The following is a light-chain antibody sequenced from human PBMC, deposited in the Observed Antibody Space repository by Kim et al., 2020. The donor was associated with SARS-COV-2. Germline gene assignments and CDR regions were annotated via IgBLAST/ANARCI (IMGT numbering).Light chain of an antibody. CDR3: MQGTHGPRT. CDR1: HSLVYSDGTIF. V-gene: IGKV2-30*01. J-gene: IGKJ1*01. CDR2: KVS. Sequence: PASSSGRSSHSLVYSDGTIFLNWFQQRPGQSPRRLIQKVSIRDSGVPDRFSASGSGTDFTLKISRVEAEDVGVYYCMQGTHGPRTFGQGTKVDIK.